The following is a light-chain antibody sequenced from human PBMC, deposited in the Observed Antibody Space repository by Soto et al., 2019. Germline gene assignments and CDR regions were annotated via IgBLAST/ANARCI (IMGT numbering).Light chain of an antibody. CDR3: QSYARSLAYL. CDR1: SSNIGAGYD. J-gene: IGLJ1*01. Sequence: QSVLTQPPSVSGAPGQRVTISCTGSSSNIGAGYDVHWYQQLPGTAPKLLIYGNSNRPSGVPDRFSGSKSGTSASLAITGLQAEDEADYYCQSYARSLAYLFGTGTKPTVL. CDR2: GNS. V-gene: IGLV1-40*01.